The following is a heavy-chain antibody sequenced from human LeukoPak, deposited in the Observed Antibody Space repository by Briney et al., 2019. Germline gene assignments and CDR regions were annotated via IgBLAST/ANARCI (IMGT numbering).Heavy chain of an antibody. Sequence: PSETLSLTCAVYGGSFSGYYWSWIRQPPGKGLEWIGYIHYSESTNYNPSLKSRVTISVDTSKNQFSLKLSSVTAADTAVYYCARTGYSSGWSYFDYWGQGTLVTVSS. V-gene: IGHV4-59*01. CDR3: ARTGYSSGWSYFDY. J-gene: IGHJ4*02. CDR2: IHYSEST. D-gene: IGHD6-19*01. CDR1: GGSFSGYY.